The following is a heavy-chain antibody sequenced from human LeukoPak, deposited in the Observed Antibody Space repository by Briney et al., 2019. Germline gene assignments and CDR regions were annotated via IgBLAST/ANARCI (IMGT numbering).Heavy chain of an antibody. D-gene: IGHD6-6*01. J-gene: IGHJ4*02. CDR3: ARDRYGSSSPLDY. Sequence: GGSLRLSCVASGFSFSNFGMHWVRQAPGKGLEWVAVIWYDGSKNLHADSLKGRFTISRDNSRNTMYLQMNSLRAEDAALYYCARDRYGSSSPLDYWGQGTLVTVSS. CDR2: IWYDGSKN. CDR1: GFSFSNFG. V-gene: IGHV3-33*01.